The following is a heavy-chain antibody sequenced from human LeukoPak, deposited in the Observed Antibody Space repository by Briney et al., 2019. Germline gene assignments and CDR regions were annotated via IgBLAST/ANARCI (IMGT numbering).Heavy chain of an antibody. V-gene: IGHV3-23*01. D-gene: IGHD5-24*01. CDR1: GFTLSSYA. CDR3: AKDRRDGYNYYYFDY. Sequence: GSLRLSCAASGFTLSSYAMSWVRQAPGKGLEWVSAISGSGGSTYYADSVKGRFTISRDNSKNTLYLQMNSLRAEDTAVYYCAKDRRDGYNYYYFDYWGQGTLVTVSS. J-gene: IGHJ4*02. CDR2: ISGSGGST.